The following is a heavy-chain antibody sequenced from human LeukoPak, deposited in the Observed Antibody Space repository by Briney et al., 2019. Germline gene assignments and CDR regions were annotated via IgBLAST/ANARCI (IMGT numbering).Heavy chain of an antibody. CDR3: ASTPRYFDWLFPGY. Sequence: SETLSLTCNVSGASVSSGSYYWSWIRQPPGKELEWIGYIYYSGSTSYNPSLKSRVTISVDTSKNHFSLKLTSVTAADTAVYYCASTPRYFDWLFPGYWGQGTLVTVSS. V-gene: IGHV4-61*03. CDR2: IYYSGST. J-gene: IGHJ4*02. CDR1: GASVSSGSYY. D-gene: IGHD3-9*01.